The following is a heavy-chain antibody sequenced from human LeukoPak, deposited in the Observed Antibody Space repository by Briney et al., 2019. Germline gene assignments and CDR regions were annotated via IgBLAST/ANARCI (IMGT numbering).Heavy chain of an antibody. D-gene: IGHD2-2*03. CDR3: PKDWVDIVVVPAAMLPDY. V-gene: IGHV3-23*01. CDR1: GFTFSSYA. CDR2: ISCSGGST. Sequence: GWSLRLSCAASGFTFSSYAMRWVRQATGKGLEWVSVISCSGGSTYYAGSVKGRFTISIEKSNNTLYLQMNNLRAKEVAVSYFPKDWVDIVVVPAAMLPDYWGQGTLVTVSS. J-gene: IGHJ4*02.